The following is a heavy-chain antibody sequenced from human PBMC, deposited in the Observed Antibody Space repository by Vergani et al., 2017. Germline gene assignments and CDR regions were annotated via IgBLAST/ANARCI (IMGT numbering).Heavy chain of an antibody. CDR3: ARYASSGWGPDAFDI. CDR2: IIPIFGTA. V-gene: IGHV1-69*13. J-gene: IGHJ3*02. Sequence: QVPLVQSGAEVKKPGSSVKVSCKASGGTFSSYAISWVRPAPGQGLEWMGGIIPIFGTANYAQKFQGRVTITADESTSTAYMELSSLRSEDTAVYYCARYASSGWGPDAFDIWGQGTMVTVSS. D-gene: IGHD6-19*01. CDR1: GGTFSSYA.